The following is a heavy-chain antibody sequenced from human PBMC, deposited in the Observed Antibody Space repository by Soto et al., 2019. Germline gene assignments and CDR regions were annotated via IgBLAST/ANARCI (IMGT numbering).Heavy chain of an antibody. D-gene: IGHD2-15*01. V-gene: IGHV4-34*01. Sequence: SETLSLTCAVYGGSFSGYYWSWIRQPPGKGLEWIGEINHSGSTNYNPSLKSRVTISVDTSKNQFSLKLSSVTAADTAVYFCARSARYGVVGDYWGQGTGVTVSS. CDR2: INHSGST. CDR3: ARSARYGVVGDY. J-gene: IGHJ4*02. CDR1: GGSFSGYY.